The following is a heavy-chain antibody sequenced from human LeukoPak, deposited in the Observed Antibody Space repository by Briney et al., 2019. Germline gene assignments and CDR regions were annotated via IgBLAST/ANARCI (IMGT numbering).Heavy chain of an antibody. V-gene: IGHV4-59*01. D-gene: IGHD1-26*01. CDR1: GASPCSYY. J-gene: IGHJ3*01. Sequence: PSETLSLTCTVSGASPCSYYWSWIRQPPGKGLEWIGYSYSGGNANYNPSLKSRVTISIDTSENQFSLRLTSVTAADTAVYFCAHSKRGCGYYINAFAVWGQGALVTISS. CDR3: AHSKRGCGYYINAFAV. CDR2: SYSGGNA.